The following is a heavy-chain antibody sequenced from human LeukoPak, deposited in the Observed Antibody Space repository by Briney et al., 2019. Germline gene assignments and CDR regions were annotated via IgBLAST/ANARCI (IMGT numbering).Heavy chain of an antibody. J-gene: IGHJ2*01. CDR2: IIPSDGST. CDR1: GYSFTRYF. CDR3: ARGKVVTMVRGVIITYFDY. D-gene: IGHD3-10*01. Sequence: ASVKVSCKASGYSFTRYFIHWVRQAPGQGLEWMGIIIPSDGSTSYAQKFQGRVTMTRDTSTSTVYMELSSLRSEDTAVYYCARGKVVTMVRGVIITYFDYWGRGTLVTVSS. V-gene: IGHV1-46*01.